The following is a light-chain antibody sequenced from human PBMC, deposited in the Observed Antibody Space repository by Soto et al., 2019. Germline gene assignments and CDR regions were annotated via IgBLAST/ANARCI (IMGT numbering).Light chain of an antibody. Sequence: QSVLTQPRSVSGSPGPSVPLSFPGTNSDICCYNYVSLYQQHPGKAPKLMIYDVSKRPSGVPDRFSGSKSGNTASLTISGLQAEDEADYYCCSYAGSYPYVFGTGTKVTVL. CDR1: NSDICCYNY. CDR3: CSYAGSYPYV. V-gene: IGLV2-11*01. CDR2: DVS. J-gene: IGLJ1*01.